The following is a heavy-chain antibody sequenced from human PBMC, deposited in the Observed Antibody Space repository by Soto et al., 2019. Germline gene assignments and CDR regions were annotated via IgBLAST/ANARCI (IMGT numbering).Heavy chain of an antibody. Sequence: VQLVQSGAEVKKPGSSMKVSCKASGGTFNSYDINWVRQAPGQGLEWMGGIIPIVETPKYAQKFQGRVTITADESTNTVYMELSSLRSEDTAMYYCARLSRPNYYDTSGFFKDNGFDPWGQGTLVTVSS. J-gene: IGHJ5*02. CDR1: GGTFNSYD. V-gene: IGHV1-69*01. CDR2: IIPIVETP. CDR3: ARLSRPNYYDTSGFFKDNGFDP. D-gene: IGHD3-22*01.